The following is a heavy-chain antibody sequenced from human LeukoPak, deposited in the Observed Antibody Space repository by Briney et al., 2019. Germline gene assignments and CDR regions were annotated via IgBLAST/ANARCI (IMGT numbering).Heavy chain of an antibody. CDR1: GYTLTSYA. CDR3: ARGGDYYGSGSYRPKYNYYGMDV. CDR2: INAGNGNT. J-gene: IGHJ6*04. Sequence: ASVKVSFKASGYTLTSYAMHWVRQAPGQRLEWMGWINAGNGNTKYSQKFQGRVTITRDTSASTAYMELSSLRSEDTAVYYCARGGDYYGSGSYRPKYNYYGMDVWGKGTTVTVSS. V-gene: IGHV1-3*01. D-gene: IGHD3-10*01.